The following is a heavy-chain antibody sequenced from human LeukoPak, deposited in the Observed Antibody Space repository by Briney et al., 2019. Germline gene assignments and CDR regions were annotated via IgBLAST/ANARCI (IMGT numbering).Heavy chain of an antibody. V-gene: IGHV3-23*01. D-gene: IGHD6-13*01. CDR3: AKERGAVGVPLFDS. CDR1: GFTFSSYA. CDR2: ISSVDDKT. J-gene: IGHJ4*02. Sequence: GGSLRLSCAASGFTFSSYAMSWVRQSPGRGLEWVSGISSVDDKTYYGDAVRGRFTISRDTSKSTLYLQMNSLRAEDTAIYYCAKERGAVGVPLFDSWGQGTLVTVSS.